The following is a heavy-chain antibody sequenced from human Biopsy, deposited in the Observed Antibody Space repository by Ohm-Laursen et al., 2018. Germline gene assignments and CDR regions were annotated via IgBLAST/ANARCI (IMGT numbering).Heavy chain of an antibody. Sequence: TLSLTCAVYGESFNGYYWSWIRQTPGKGLERIGEINHSGRTNYNPSLKSRVTISVDTSKNQFSLKVRSVTAADTAVYYCARATNSTGWPYYYFYGMDVWGQGTTVTVSS. V-gene: IGHV4-34*01. CDR3: ARATNSTGWPYYYFYGMDV. CDR1: GESFNGYY. D-gene: IGHD2/OR15-2a*01. J-gene: IGHJ6*02. CDR2: INHSGRT.